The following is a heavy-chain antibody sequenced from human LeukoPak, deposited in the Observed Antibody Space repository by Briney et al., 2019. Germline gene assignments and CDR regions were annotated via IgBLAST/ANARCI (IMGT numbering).Heavy chain of an antibody. V-gene: IGHV1-24*01. CDR3: ATISFEVGGYSTNLRYDY. CDR2: FDPEDGET. D-gene: IGHD3-22*01. CDR1: GYTPTELS. J-gene: IGHJ4*02. Sequence: ASVKVSCKVSGYTPTELSMHWVRQAPGKGLEWMGGFDPEDGETIYAQKFQGRVTMTEDTSTDTAYMELSSLRSEDTAVYYCATISFEVGGYSTNLRYDYWGQGTLVTVSS.